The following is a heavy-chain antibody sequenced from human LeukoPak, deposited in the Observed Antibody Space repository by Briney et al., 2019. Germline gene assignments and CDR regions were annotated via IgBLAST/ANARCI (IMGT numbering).Heavy chain of an antibody. CDR1: GYTFTSYG. V-gene: IGHV1-18*01. CDR2: ISAYDGKT. CDR3: ARDSLDYGDDWFDP. D-gene: IGHD4-17*01. Sequence: GASVKVSCKASGYTFTSYGISWVRQAPGQGLEWMGWISAYDGKTNYAQKLQGRVTMTTDTSTSTGYMELRSLRSDDTAVYYCARDSLDYGDDWFDPWGQGTLVTVSS. J-gene: IGHJ5*02.